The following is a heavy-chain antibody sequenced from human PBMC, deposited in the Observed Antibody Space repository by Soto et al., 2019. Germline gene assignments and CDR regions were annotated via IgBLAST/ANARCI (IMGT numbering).Heavy chain of an antibody. J-gene: IGHJ5*02. CDR1: GFTFSTND. CDR3: AREVVDGSSLWLDP. CDR2: MNANVDAT. Sequence: QVQLVQSGAEVKKPGALVKVSCKASGFTFSTNDINWVRQAPGQGLQWMGWMNANVDATDSPQEFKGRVTMTWNASISTAYMELSNLKSDDTAVYYCAREVVDGSSLWLDPWGQGTLVTVSS. V-gene: IGHV1-8*01. D-gene: IGHD3-10*01.